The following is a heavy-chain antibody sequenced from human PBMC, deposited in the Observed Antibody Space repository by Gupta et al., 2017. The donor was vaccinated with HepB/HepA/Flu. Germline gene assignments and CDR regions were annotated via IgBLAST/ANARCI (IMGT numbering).Heavy chain of an antibody. Sequence: QVQLVQSGAEVKNPGASVKVSCKTSGHTFTDYFIHWVRQAPGQGLEWMGWINPNNGGTNYAQKFLGRVTMTRDTSVSTVYMELNSLRSDDTAIYYCASCRSCMTKTLPSEPSWYFDFWGRGTLVTVSS. CDR1: GHTFTDYF. V-gene: IGHV1-2*02. CDR2: INPNNGGT. J-gene: IGHJ2*01. CDR3: ASCRSCMTKTLPSEPSWYFDF. D-gene: IGHD1-14*01.